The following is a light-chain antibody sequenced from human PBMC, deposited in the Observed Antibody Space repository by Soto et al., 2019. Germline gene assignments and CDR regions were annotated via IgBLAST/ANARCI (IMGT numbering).Light chain of an antibody. J-gene: IGKJ1*01. CDR1: QTIGTW. CDR3: QQYNSLWT. CDR2: KAS. V-gene: IGKV1-5*03. Sequence: DIQMTQSPSTLSASVGDRVTITCRASQTIGTWLAWYQKKPGKAPELLIYKASNLESGVSSRCSGSGSGTEFTLTISSLQPDDVATYYCQQYNSLWTFGQGTKVEVK.